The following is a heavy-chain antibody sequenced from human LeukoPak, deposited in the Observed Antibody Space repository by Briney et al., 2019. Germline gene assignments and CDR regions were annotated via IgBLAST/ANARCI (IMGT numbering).Heavy chain of an antibody. D-gene: IGHD3-10*01. V-gene: IGHV1-69*13. Sequence: GASVKVSCKASGYTFTSYGISWVRQAPGQGLEWMGGIIPIFGTANYAQKFQGRVTITADESTSTAYMELSSLRSEDTAVYYCARSTYYYGSGKRFDPWGQGTLVTVSS. CDR1: GYTFTSYG. CDR3: ARSTYYYGSGKRFDP. CDR2: IIPIFGTA. J-gene: IGHJ5*02.